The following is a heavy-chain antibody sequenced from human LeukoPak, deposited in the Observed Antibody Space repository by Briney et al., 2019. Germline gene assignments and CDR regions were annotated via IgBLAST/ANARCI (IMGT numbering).Heavy chain of an antibody. CDR1: GGSISSYY. CDR2: IYTSGST. J-gene: IGHJ4*02. Sequence: SETLSLTCTVSGGSISSYYWSWIRQPPGKGLEWIAYIYTSGSTNYNPSLKSRVTISGDTSKNQFSLKLISVTAAETAVYYCERHDPEREDGFDYWGQGTLVTVSS. V-gene: IGHV4-4*09. D-gene: IGHD2-15*01. CDR3: ERHDPEREDGFDY.